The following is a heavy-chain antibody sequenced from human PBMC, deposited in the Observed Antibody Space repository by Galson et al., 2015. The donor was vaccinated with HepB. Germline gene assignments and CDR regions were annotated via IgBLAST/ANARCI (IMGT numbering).Heavy chain of an antibody. CDR1: GDTFTSYG. Sequence: SVKVSCKASGDTFTSYGISWVRQAPGQGLEWMGWISAYNGNTNYAQKLQGRVTMTTDTSTSTAYMELRSLRSDDTAVYYCAREGPYGSGSYYIVDIKDYPYWGQGTLVTVSS. CDR2: ISAYNGNT. D-gene: IGHD3-10*01. J-gene: IGHJ4*02. V-gene: IGHV1-18*01. CDR3: AREGPYGSGSYYIVDIKDYPY.